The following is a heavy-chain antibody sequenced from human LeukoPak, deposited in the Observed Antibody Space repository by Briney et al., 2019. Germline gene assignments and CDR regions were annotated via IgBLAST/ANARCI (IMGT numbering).Heavy chain of an antibody. CDR2: IIPILGIA. V-gene: IGHV1-69*04. D-gene: IGHD3-9*01. Sequence: GSSVKVSCKASGRTFSSYAISWVRQAPGQGLEWMGRIIPILGIANYAQKFQGRVTITADKSTSTAYMELSSLRSEDTAVYYCARSLRYFDWLAYYYYGMDVWGQGTTVTVSS. CDR1: GRTFSSYA. CDR3: ARSLRYFDWLAYYYYGMDV. J-gene: IGHJ6*02.